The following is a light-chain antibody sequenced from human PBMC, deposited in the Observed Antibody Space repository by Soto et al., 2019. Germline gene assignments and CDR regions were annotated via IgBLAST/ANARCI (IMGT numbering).Light chain of an antibody. CDR2: DAS. Sequence: IVMTQSPATLSVSPGESATLSCRASQSLSSSQLAWYQQKPGQAPRLLIHDASSRATGISDRFTGSGSGTDFTLTISRLEPEDFAVYHCQQYGSSPLITFGQGTRLEIK. J-gene: IGKJ5*01. CDR1: QSLSSSQ. CDR3: QQYGSSPLIT. V-gene: IGKV3-20*01.